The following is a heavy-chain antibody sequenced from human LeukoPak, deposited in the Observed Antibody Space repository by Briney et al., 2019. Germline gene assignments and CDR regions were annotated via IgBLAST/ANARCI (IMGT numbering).Heavy chain of an antibody. Sequence: GGSLRLSRTASGFTFSSYAMSWARQAPGKGLEWVSAIGSSGGDTYYADSVKGRFAISRDISRNTLSLQMNSLRAGDTAVYYCASGLPPGIIDYWGQGTLVTVSS. CDR1: GFTFSSYA. CDR2: IGSSGGDT. J-gene: IGHJ4*02. CDR3: ASGLPPGIIDY. V-gene: IGHV3-23*01. D-gene: IGHD1-14*01.